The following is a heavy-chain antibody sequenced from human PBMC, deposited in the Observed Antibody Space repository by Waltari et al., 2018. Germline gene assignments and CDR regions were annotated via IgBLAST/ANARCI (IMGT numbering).Heavy chain of an antibody. V-gene: IGHV3-9*03. Sequence: EVQLVESGGGLVQPGRSLRLSCAASGFTFDDYAMHWVRQAPGKGLEWVSGISWNSGSIGYADSVKGRFTISRDNAKNSLYLQMNSLRAEDMALYYCAKAGYADCSSTSCAMGGAFDIWGQGTMVTVSS. CDR3: AKAGYADCSSTSCAMGGAFDI. CDR2: ISWNSGSI. CDR1: GFTFDDYA. D-gene: IGHD2-2*01. J-gene: IGHJ3*02.